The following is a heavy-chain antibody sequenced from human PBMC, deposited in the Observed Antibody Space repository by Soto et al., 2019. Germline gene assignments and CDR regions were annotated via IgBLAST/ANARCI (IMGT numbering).Heavy chain of an antibody. CDR3: AREKPYDSSGYYVSGDAFDI. J-gene: IGHJ3*02. CDR2: ISSSGSTI. D-gene: IGHD3-22*01. Sequence: GGSLRLSCAASGFTFSDYYMSWIRQAPGKGLEWVSYISSSGSTIYYADSVKGRFTISRDNAKNSLYLQMNSLRAEDTAVYYCAREKPYDSSGYYVSGDAFDIWGQGTMVTVS. V-gene: IGHV3-11*01. CDR1: GFTFSDYY.